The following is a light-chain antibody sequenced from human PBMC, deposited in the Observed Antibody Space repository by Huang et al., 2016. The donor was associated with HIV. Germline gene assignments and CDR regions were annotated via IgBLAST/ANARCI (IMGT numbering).Light chain of an antibody. Sequence: EIVMTQSPATLSVTPGEGATLSCRATQSVSVNLAWYQQKPGQAPRLLIHSASTRATCIPVRFSGGGSVTYFTLTISRLQSEDSAVYYCQQYNNGPPWTFGQGTKVEIK. CDR3: QQYNNGPPWT. J-gene: IGKJ1*01. CDR1: QSVSVN. V-gene: IGKV3-15*01. CDR2: SAS.